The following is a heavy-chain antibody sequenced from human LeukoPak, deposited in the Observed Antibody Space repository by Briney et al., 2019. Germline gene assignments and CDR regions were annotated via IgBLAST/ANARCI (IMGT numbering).Heavy chain of an antibody. V-gene: IGHV3-48*03. CDR3: ARVGGSYYPPYYYYYMDV. Sequence: GGSLRLSCAASGFTFSSYEMNWVRQAPGKGLEWVSYISSSGSTIYYADSVKGRFTISRDNAKNSLYLQMNSLRAEDTAIYYCARVGGSYYPPYYYYYMDVWGKGTTVTISS. CDR1: GFTFSSYE. J-gene: IGHJ6*03. CDR2: ISSSGSTI. D-gene: IGHD1-26*01.